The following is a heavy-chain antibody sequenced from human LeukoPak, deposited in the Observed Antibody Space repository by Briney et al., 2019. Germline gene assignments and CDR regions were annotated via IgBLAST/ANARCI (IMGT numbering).Heavy chain of an antibody. D-gene: IGHD3-22*01. CDR2: ISGSGGST. J-gene: IGHJ4*02. Sequence: GGSLRLSCAASGFTFSSYSMNWVRQAPGKGLEWVSAISGSGGSTYYADSVKGRFTISRDNSKNTLYLQMNSLRAEDTAVYYCAKEIYDSSGYYWDYWGQGTLVTVSS. V-gene: IGHV3-23*01. CDR3: AKEIYDSSGYYWDY. CDR1: GFTFSSYS.